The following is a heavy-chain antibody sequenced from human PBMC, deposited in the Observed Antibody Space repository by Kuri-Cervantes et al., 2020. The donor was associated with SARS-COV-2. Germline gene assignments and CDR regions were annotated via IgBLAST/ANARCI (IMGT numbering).Heavy chain of an antibody. J-gene: IGHJ6*03. V-gene: IGHV5-51*01. D-gene: IGHD4-17*01. Sequence: GESLKISCAASGYSFTSYWIGWVRQMPGKGLEWMGIIYHGDSDTKYRPSFQGQVTISADNSISTAFLQWSSLKASDTAMYYCARRAYGEQVDYYYMDVWGKGTTVTVSS. CDR1: GYSFTSYW. CDR2: IYHGDSDT. CDR3: ARRAYGEQVDYYYMDV.